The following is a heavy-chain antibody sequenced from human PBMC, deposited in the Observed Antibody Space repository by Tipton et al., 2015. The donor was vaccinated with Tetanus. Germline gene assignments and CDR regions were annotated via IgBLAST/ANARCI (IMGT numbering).Heavy chain of an antibody. Sequence: TLSLTCTVSGGSISSDAHYWSWIRQAPGKGLEWLGYISHSGTTNYNPSLKGRVTLSIDKSKNQFSLRLASVTAADTAVYYCARANNDYPKKGPFDYWGQGARVIVSS. D-gene: IGHD5-12*01. CDR3: ARANNDYPKKGPFDY. CDR1: GGSISSDAHY. V-gene: IGHV4-61*08. J-gene: IGHJ4*02. CDR2: ISHSGTT.